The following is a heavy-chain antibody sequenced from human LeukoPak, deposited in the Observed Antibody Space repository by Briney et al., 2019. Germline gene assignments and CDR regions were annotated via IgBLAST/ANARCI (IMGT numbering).Heavy chain of an antibody. CDR3: AKVAVLLWFGEFTENNYFDY. Sequence: PGGSLRLSCAASAFTFRSYGMSWVRQAPGKGLEWVSGISGSGGSTHYADSVKGRFTISRDNSKNTLYMQMNSLRAEDTAVHYCAKVAVLLWFGEFTENNYFDYWGQGTLVTVSS. V-gene: IGHV3-23*01. D-gene: IGHD3-10*01. CDR1: AFTFRSYG. CDR2: ISGSGGST. J-gene: IGHJ4*02.